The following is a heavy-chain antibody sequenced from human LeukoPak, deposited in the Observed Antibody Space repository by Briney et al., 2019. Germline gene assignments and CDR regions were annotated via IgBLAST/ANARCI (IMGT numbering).Heavy chain of an antibody. D-gene: IGHD2-2*01. V-gene: IGHV1-69*04. CDR2: IIPILGIA. J-gene: IGHJ4*02. Sequence: SVKVSCKASGGTFSSYAISWVRQAPGQGLEWMGRIIPILGIANYAQKFQGRVTITADKSTSTAYMELSSLRSEDTAVYYCARDLWEDIVVVPAAGLGYWGQGTLVTVSS. CDR3: ARDLWEDIVVVPAAGLGY. CDR1: GGTFSSYA.